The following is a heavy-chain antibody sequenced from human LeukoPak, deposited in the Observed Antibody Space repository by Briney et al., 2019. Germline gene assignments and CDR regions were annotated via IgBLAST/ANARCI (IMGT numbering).Heavy chain of an antibody. J-gene: IGHJ5*02. V-gene: IGHV3-23*01. CDR2: ISGSGGST. Sequence: PGGSLRLSCAASGSTFSSYAMSWVRQAPGKGLEWVSAISGSGGSTYYADSVKGRFTISRDNSKNTLYLQMNSLRAEDTAVYYCAKSYYYDSSGPNWLDPWGQGTLVTVSS. CDR3: AKSYYYDSSGPNWLDP. D-gene: IGHD3-22*01. CDR1: GSTFSSYA.